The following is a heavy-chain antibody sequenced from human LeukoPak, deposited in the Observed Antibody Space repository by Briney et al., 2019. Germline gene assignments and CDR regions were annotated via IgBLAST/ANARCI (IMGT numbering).Heavy chain of an antibody. Sequence: SETLSLTCAVYGGSFSGYYWSWIRQPPGKGLEWIGEINHSGYTNYNPSLKSRVTISVDTSKNQFSLKLTSVTAADTAVYFCARGGYYGSGNDFRFDPWGQGTLVTVSS. CDR1: GGSFSGYY. CDR3: ARGGYYGSGNDFRFDP. V-gene: IGHV4-34*01. J-gene: IGHJ5*02. D-gene: IGHD3-10*01. CDR2: INHSGYT.